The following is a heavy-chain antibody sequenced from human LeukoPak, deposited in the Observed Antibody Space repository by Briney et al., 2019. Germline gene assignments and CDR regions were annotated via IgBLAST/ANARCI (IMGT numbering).Heavy chain of an antibody. J-gene: IGHJ6*03. CDR3: ARVPNYDFWSALYYMDV. V-gene: IGHV3-21*01. Sequence: GGSLRLSCAASGFTFSSFSMNWVRQAPGKGLEWVSSISRNRSYIYYADSVKGRFTISRDIAKNSLYLQMNSLRAEDTAVYYCARVPNYDFWSALYYMDVWGKGTTVTVSS. CDR2: ISRNRSYI. CDR1: GFTFSSFS. D-gene: IGHD3-3*01.